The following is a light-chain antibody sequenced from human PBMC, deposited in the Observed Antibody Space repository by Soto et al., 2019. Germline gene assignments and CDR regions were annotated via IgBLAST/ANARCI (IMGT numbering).Light chain of an antibody. V-gene: IGKV1-27*01. CDR2: AAS. J-gene: IGKJ2*01. CDR1: QDISNY. Sequence: DIQMTQSPSSLSASLGDRVTITCRASQDISNYLVWCQQKPGKVPKILIYAASTLQSGVPSRFSGSGSGTDFTLTISRLQPEDVAAYYCQKDKSSPYTFGQGTKLEI. CDR3: QKDKSSPYT.